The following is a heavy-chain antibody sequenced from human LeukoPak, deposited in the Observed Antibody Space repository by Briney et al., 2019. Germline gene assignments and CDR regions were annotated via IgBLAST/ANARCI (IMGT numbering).Heavy chain of an antibody. CDR1: GFTFSSYE. CDR3: ARDQYGMDV. Sequence: GGSLRLSCAASGFTFSSYEMNWVRQAPGKGLEWVSYISSSGSTIYYADSVKSRFTISRDNAKNSLYLQMNSLRAEDTAVYYCARDQYGMDVWGQGTTVTVSS. CDR2: ISSSGSTI. V-gene: IGHV3-48*03. J-gene: IGHJ6*02.